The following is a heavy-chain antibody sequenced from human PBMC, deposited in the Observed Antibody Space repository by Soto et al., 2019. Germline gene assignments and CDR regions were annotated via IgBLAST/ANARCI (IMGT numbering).Heavy chain of an antibody. CDR1: GYTFTRYG. Sequence: GASVKVSCKASGYTFTRYGIRWVRQAPGQGLEWMGWIRVYNGNTNYAQKLQGRVTMTTDTSTSTAYMELRSLRSDDTAVYYCARDLLPMDVWGQGTTVTVSS. V-gene: IGHV1-18*01. CDR2: IRVYNGNT. CDR3: ARDLLPMDV. J-gene: IGHJ6*02.